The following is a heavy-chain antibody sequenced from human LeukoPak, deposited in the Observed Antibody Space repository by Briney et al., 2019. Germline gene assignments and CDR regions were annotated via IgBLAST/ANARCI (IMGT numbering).Heavy chain of an antibody. CDR3: ARGGGLQLRDFDS. D-gene: IGHD4-11*01. CDR2: IYYSGST. J-gene: IGHJ4*02. CDR1: GGSISSYY. V-gene: IGHV4-59*01. Sequence: SETLSLTCTVSGGSISSYYWSWIRQPPGKGLEWIGYIYYSGSTNYNPSLKSRVTISVDTSKNQFSLKLSSVTAADTAVYYCARGGGLQLRDFDSWGQGTLVTVSS.